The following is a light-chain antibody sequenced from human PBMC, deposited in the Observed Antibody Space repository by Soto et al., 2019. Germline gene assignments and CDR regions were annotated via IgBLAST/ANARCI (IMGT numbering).Light chain of an antibody. CDR1: QSVSSSY. Sequence: EIVLTQSPGTLSLSPGDRATLSCRASQSVSSSYLAWYQQKPGQAPRLLIYGASTRATGIPDRFSGSGSGTDFTLTISRLEPEDFAVYFCHQYGSSSWTFGQGTKVEIK. J-gene: IGKJ1*01. CDR2: GAS. V-gene: IGKV3-20*01. CDR3: HQYGSSSWT.